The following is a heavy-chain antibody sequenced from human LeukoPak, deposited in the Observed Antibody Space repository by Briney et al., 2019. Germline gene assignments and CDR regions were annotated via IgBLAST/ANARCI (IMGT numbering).Heavy chain of an antibody. V-gene: IGHV4-59*01. CDR3: ARAGEPMIAFGGDYYYYYMDV. D-gene: IGHD3-16*01. Sequence: PSETLSLTCTVSGGSISSYYWSWIRQPPGKGLEWIGYIYYSGSTNYNPSLKSRVTISVDTSKNQFSLKLSSVTAADTAVYYCARAGEPMIAFGGDYYYYYMDVWGKGTTVTVSS. J-gene: IGHJ6*03. CDR1: GGSISSYY. CDR2: IYYSGST.